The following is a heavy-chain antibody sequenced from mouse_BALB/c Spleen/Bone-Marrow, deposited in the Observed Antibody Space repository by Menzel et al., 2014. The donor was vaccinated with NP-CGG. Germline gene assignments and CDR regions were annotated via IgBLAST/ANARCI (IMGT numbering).Heavy chain of an antibody. D-gene: IGHD1-1*01. V-gene: IGHV1-7*01. Sequence: VQLQQSGAELAKPGASVKMSCKASGYTFTSYWMHWVKQRPGQGLEWIGYINPSTGYTEYNQKFKDKATLTADKSSSTAYMQLSSPTSEDSAVYYCARGTVVAYYYATDYWGQGTSVTVSS. CDR3: ARGTVVAYYYATDY. CDR1: GYTFTSYW. J-gene: IGHJ4*01. CDR2: INPSTGYT.